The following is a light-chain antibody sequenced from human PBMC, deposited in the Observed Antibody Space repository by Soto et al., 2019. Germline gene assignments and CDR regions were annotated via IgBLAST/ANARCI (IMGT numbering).Light chain of an antibody. CDR3: QQYYSYPST. V-gene: IGKV1-5*01. CDR1: QNIRNW. Sequence: DIQMTQSPSTLSACIGDIVTITCRASQNIRNWLAWYQQKPGKAPKLLIYDVSSLESGVPPRFSGSGSGTDFTLTISCLQSEDFATYYCQQYYSYPSTFGQGTRLEIK. CDR2: DVS. J-gene: IGKJ5*01.